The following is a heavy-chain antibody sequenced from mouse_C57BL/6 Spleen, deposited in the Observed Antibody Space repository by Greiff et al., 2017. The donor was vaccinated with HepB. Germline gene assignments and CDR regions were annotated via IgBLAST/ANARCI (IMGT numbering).Heavy chain of an antibody. CDR2: IHPNSGST. Sequence: VQLQQPGAELVKPGASVKLSCKASGYTFTSYWMHWVKQRPGQGLEWIGMIHPNSGSTNYNEKFKSKATLTVDKSSSTAYMQLGSLTSEDSAVYYCARGGGLRRSFDYWGQGTTLTVSS. CDR3: ARGGGLRRSFDY. D-gene: IGHD2-4*01. CDR1: GYTFTSYW. V-gene: IGHV1-64*01. J-gene: IGHJ2*01.